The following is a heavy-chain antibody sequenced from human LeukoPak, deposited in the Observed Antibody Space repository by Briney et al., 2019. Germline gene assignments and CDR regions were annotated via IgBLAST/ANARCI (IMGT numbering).Heavy chain of an antibody. CDR3: AKDSSGWGYYFDY. D-gene: IGHD6-19*01. J-gene: IGHJ4*02. CDR2: ISGSGGST. CDR1: GFTFSSYA. V-gene: IGHV3-23*01. Sequence: GGSLRLSCAASGFTFSSYAMSWVRQAPGKGLEWVSAISGSGGSTYYADSVKGRFTISRDNSKNTLYLQMNSLRAEDTAAYYCAKDSSGWGYYFDYWGQGTLVTVSS.